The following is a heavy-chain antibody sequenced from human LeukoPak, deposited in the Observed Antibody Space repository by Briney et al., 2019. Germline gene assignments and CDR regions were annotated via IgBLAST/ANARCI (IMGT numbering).Heavy chain of an antibody. D-gene: IGHD3-22*01. Sequence: GASVKVSCKASGGTFSSYAISWVRQAPGQGLEWMGGISAYNGNTNYAQKLQGRVTMTTDTSTSTAYMELSSLRSDDTAVYYCTTYVPYYDSSGYYIHAFYIGGQGTMVTVSS. J-gene: IGHJ3*02. CDR1: GGTFSSYA. CDR3: TTYVPYYDSSGYYIHAFYI. V-gene: IGHV1-18*01. CDR2: ISAYNGNT.